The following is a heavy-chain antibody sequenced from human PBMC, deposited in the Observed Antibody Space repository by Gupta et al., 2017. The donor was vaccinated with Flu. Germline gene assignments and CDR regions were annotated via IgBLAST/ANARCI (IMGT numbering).Heavy chain of an antibody. CDR1: GYTFSSSS. J-gene: IGHJ4*02. CDR3: ARAWEARGYFDY. D-gene: IGHD1-26*01. V-gene: IGHV3-21*01. CDR2: ISSSSSYI. Sequence: EVQLVESGGGLVKPGGSLKLSCVASGYTFSSSSVNWVRQSPGKGLEWVSFISSSSSYIYYADSVKGRFTISRDNAKNSLYLQMNNLRAEDTAVYYCARAWEARGYFDYWGQGSLVTVSS.